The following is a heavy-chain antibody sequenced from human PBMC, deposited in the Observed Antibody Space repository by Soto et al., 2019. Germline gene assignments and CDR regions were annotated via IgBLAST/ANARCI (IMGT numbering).Heavy chain of an antibody. V-gene: IGHV1-69*01. J-gene: IGHJ6*02. Sequence: QVQLVQSGAEVKKPGSSVKVSCKASGGTFSRYAISWVRQAPGQVLEWMGGIIPISGTANYAQKFQGRVTITADESTSTAYMELSSLRSEDTAVYYCARSQGSSTSLEIYYYYYYGMDVWGQGTTVTVSS. CDR2: IIPISGTA. CDR3: ARSQGSSTSLEIYYYYYYGMDV. CDR1: GGTFSRYA. D-gene: IGHD2-2*01.